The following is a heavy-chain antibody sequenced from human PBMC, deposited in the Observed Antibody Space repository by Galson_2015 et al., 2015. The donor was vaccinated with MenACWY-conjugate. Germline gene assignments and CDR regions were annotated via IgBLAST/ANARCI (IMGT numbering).Heavy chain of an antibody. D-gene: IGHD3-10*01. V-gene: IGHV6-1*01. CDR3: LRDGEMGLDAFDI. Sequence: CAISGDSVSSNTAAWNWIRQSPSRGLEWLGRTYYRSRWFYDFALSLKSRINITPDTSKNQFSLHLNSVTPEDTAVYYCLRDGEMGLDAFDIWGQGTLVTVSS. CDR2: TYYRSRWFY. J-gene: IGHJ3*02. CDR1: GDSVSSNTAA.